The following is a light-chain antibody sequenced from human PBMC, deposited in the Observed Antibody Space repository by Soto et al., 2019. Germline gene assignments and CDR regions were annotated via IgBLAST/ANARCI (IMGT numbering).Light chain of an antibody. CDR2: DAS. Sequence: DIQMTQSPSSLSASVGDRVTIACQSSHDVSRNLNWFQQKPGEAPKLLIYDASNLEGGVPSRFSDSVYGTDFIFTIRRLQPEDGAAYYWQQYNSTLSFGGGTEIELK. V-gene: IGKV1-33*01. CDR1: HDVSRN. J-gene: IGKJ4*01. CDR3: QQYNSTLS.